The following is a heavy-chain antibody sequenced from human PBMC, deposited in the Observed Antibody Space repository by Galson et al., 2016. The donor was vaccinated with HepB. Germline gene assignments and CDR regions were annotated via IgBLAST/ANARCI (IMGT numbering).Heavy chain of an antibody. V-gene: IGHV4-61*01. Sequence: SETLSLTCTVSGDSVNNYNYYWSWIRQPPAKGLEWIGYIYYSGTTDCNPSLNSRLTMAVDASKNQFSLKLSSVTAADTAVYFCARDQGGYFDLWGRGALVTVSS. CDR3: ARDQGGYFDL. CDR1: GDSVNNYNYY. CDR2: IYYSGTT. J-gene: IGHJ2*01.